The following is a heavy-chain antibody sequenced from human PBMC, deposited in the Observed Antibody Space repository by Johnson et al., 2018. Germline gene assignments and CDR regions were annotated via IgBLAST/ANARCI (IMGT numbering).Heavy chain of an antibody. V-gene: IGHV4-59*01. Sequence: QVQLQESGPGLVKPSETLSLTCTVSGGSISSYYWSWIRQPPGKGLEWIGYIYYSGSTNSNPSLKSRVTISVDTSKNQFPLKLSSVTAADTAVYYCAKDQSWGVVAATFGSLGTFDYWGQGTLVTVSS. D-gene: IGHD2-15*01. CDR2: IYYSGST. J-gene: IGHJ4*02. CDR1: GGSISSYY. CDR3: AKDQSWGVVAATFGSLGTFDY.